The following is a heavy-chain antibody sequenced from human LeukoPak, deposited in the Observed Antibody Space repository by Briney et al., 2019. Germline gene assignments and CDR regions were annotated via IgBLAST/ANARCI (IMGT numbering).Heavy chain of an antibody. CDR3: TTDLPTLGSGEMDY. D-gene: IGHD3-10*01. J-gene: IGHJ4*02. V-gene: IGHV3-15*01. CDR1: GFTLTNAW. Sequence: PGGSLRLSCAASGFTLTNAWMSWVRQAPGKGLEWVGRIKSKGGGGTTDYAAPVKGRFTISRDDSKNTQYLQMNSLKTEVTAVYYCTTDLPTLGSGEMDYWGQGTLVTVSS. CDR2: IKSKGGGGTT.